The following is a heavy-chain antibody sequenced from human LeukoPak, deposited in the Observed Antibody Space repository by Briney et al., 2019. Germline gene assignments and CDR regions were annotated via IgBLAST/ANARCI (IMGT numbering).Heavy chain of an antibody. CDR2: LMTNGGI. V-gene: IGHV4-4*07. CDR1: GAYINNYH. J-gene: IGHJ6*04. D-gene: IGHD2-21*02. CDR3: TTDQRDSRMDV. Sequence: PSETLSLTCSVSGAYINNYHWSWIRQPAGKGLEWIGRLMTNGGINYNPPLKSRVTMSLDTPRNQFSLKLSSVTAADTAIYYCTTDQRDSRMDVWGKGTTVTVSS.